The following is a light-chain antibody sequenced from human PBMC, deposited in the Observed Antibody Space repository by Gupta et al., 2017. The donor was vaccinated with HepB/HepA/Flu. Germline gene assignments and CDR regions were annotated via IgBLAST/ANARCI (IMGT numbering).Light chain of an antibody. J-gene: IGKJ5*01. V-gene: IGKV1-33*01. Sequence: IQMTQPPSSLSASVGDRVTITCPASQDISNYLNWYKQKPGKAAKLLIYDASNLETGVPSRFSGSGCGTEFTFTISSRQPEDIAAYYCQQDDNLQSITFGQGTRVEIK. CDR3: QQDDNLQSIT. CDR1: QDISNY. CDR2: DAS.